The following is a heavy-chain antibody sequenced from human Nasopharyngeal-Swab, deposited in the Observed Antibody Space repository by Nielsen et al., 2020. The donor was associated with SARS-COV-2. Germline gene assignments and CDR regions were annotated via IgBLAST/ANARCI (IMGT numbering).Heavy chain of an antibody. D-gene: IGHD6-19*01. Sequence: GESLQISCAASGFTFSSYGMHWVRQDPGKGLEWVAVIWYDGSNKYYADSVKGRFTISRDNSKNTLYLQMNSLRAEDTAVYYCARDGLRYSSGWHRVDVWGQGTTVTVSS. V-gene: IGHV3-33*01. CDR3: ARDGLRYSSGWHRVDV. J-gene: IGHJ6*02. CDR1: GFTFSSYG. CDR2: IWYDGSNK.